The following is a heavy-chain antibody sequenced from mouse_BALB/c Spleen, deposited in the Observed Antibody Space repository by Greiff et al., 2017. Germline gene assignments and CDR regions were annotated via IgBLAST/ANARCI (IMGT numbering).Heavy chain of an antibody. J-gene: IGHJ3*01. D-gene: IGHD1-1*01. Sequence: QVQLQQPGAELVRPGASVKLSCKASGYTFTSYWINWVKQRPGQGLEWIGNIYPSDSYTNYTQKFKDKATLTVDKSSSTAYMQLSSPTSEDSAVYYCTRGGYYGSSPAWFAYWGQGTLVTVSA. V-gene: IGHV1-69*02. CDR2: IYPSDSYT. CDR1: GYTFTSYW. CDR3: TRGGYYGSSPAWFAY.